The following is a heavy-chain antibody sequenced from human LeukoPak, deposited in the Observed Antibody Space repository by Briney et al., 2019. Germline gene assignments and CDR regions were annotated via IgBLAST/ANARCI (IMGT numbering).Heavy chain of an antibody. CDR3: ARPYCSSTSCNWFDP. CDR2: INPSGGST. D-gene: IGHD2-2*01. V-gene: IGHV1-46*01. J-gene: IGHJ5*02. CDR1: GGTFSSYA. Sequence: ASVKVSCKASGGTFSSYAISWVRQAPGQGLEWMGIINPSGGSTSYAQKFQGRVTMTRDTSTSTVYMELSSLRSEDTAVYYCARPYCSSTSCNWFDPWGQGTLVTVSS.